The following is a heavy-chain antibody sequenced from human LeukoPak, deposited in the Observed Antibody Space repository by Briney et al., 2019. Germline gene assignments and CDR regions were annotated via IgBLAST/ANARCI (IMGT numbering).Heavy chain of an antibody. CDR2: IYYSGST. CDR3: ARHVRKRGIAAAGSPGWFDP. V-gene: IGHV4-39*01. J-gene: IGHJ5*02. Sequence: SETLSLTCTVSGGPISSSSYYWGWIRQPPGKGLEWIGSIYYSGSTYYNPSLKSRVTISVDTSKNQFSLKLNSVTAADTAVYYCARHVRKRGIAAAGSPGWFDPWGQGTLVTVSS. CDR1: GGPISSSSYY. D-gene: IGHD6-13*01.